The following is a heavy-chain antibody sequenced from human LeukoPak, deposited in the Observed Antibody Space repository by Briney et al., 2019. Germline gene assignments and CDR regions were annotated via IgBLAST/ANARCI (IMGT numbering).Heavy chain of an antibody. V-gene: IGHV3-48*04. Sequence: GGSLRLSCAASGFTFSSYSMNWVRQAPGKGLEWVSYISSSSSTIYYADSVKGRFTISRDNAKNSLYLQMNSLRAEDTAVYYCARGYEGTSYYYYMDVWGKGTTVTVSS. CDR1: GFTFSSYS. D-gene: IGHD2-2*01. CDR3: ARGYEGTSYYYYMDV. CDR2: ISSSSSTI. J-gene: IGHJ6*03.